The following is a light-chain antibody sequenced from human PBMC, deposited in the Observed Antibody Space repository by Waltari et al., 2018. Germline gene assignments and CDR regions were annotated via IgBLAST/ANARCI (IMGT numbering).Light chain of an antibody. J-gene: IGKJ2*01. CDR2: KAS. CDR1: QSIGSW. V-gene: IGKV1-5*03. Sequence: DIQMTQSPSTLSASVGDRVTITCRASQSIGSWLAWYQQKPGKAPKLLIYKASSLESGVPSRFSGSGSGTEFTLTISSLQPDDFATYYCQQYNSYSPGYTFGQGTKLEIK. CDR3: QQYNSYSPGYT.